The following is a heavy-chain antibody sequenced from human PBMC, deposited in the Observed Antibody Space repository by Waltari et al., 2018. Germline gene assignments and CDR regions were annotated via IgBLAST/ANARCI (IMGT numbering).Heavy chain of an antibody. CDR1: GGSFSGYY. V-gene: IGHV4-34*01. Sequence: QVQLQQWGAGLLKPSETLSLTCAVYGGSFSGYYWSWIRQPPGKGLEWIGEINHRGSTNYNPSLKSRVTISVDTSKNQFSLKLSSVTAADTAVYYCARGPYYDFWSGYYKALDYWGQGTLVTVSS. CDR2: INHRGST. CDR3: ARGPYYDFWSGYYKALDY. J-gene: IGHJ4*02. D-gene: IGHD3-3*01.